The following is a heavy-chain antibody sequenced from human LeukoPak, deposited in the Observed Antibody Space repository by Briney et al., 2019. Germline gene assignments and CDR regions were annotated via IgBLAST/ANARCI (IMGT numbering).Heavy chain of an antibody. CDR3: ARAGGILTGYYDY. D-gene: IGHD3-9*01. CDR1: GASISSYY. CDR2: IYKSGST. Sequence: PSETLSLTCTVSGASISSYYWSWIRQPPGKGLEWIGYIYKSGSTNYNPSLESRVTISVDTSKNQFSLRLRSVTAADTAVYYCARAGGILTGYYDYWGQGTPVAVSS. V-gene: IGHV4-59*01. J-gene: IGHJ4*02.